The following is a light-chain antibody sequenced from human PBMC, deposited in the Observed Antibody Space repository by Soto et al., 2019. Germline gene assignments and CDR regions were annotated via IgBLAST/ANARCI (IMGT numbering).Light chain of an antibody. V-gene: IGKV3-15*01. Sequence: ETVLTQSPATFSVSPGERATLSCRASQSIGSNLAWYQQRPGQPPRLLIYGASTRTTGVPARFSGSGSGTDSTLTINSLQSEVFALYNCQQYKSGPLFTFGPGTKVYIK. CDR1: QSIGSN. J-gene: IGKJ3*01. CDR2: GAS. CDR3: QQYKSGPLFT.